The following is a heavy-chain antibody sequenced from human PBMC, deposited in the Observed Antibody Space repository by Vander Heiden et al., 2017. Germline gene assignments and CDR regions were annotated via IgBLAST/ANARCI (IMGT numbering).Heavy chain of an antibody. V-gene: IGHV3-23*01. CDR1: GFTFSSDA. J-gene: IGHJ5*02. D-gene: IGHD2-15*01. CDR2: ISGSGGST. Sequence: EVQLLESGGGLVQPGGSLRLSCAASGFTFSSDAMSWVRQAPGKGLEWVSAISGSGGSTYYADSVKGRFTISRDNSKNTLYLQMNSLRAEDTAVYYCAKDLRSIYCSGGSCSWGQGTLVTVSS. CDR3: AKDLRSIYCSGGSCS.